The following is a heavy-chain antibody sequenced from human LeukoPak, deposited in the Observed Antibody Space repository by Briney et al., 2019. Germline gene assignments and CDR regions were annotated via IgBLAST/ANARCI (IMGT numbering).Heavy chain of an antibody. J-gene: IGHJ4*02. CDR1: RFTFSTYW. CDR3: ARDPPTTVTIFDY. Sequence: GGSLRLSCAASRFTFSTYWMSWVRRAPGKGLEWVANIDQDGSEKNYVDSVKGRFTISRDNAKNSLYLQMTSLRADDTAVYYCARDPPTTVTIFDYWGQGTLVTVSS. D-gene: IGHD4-17*01. V-gene: IGHV3-7*03. CDR2: IDQDGSEK.